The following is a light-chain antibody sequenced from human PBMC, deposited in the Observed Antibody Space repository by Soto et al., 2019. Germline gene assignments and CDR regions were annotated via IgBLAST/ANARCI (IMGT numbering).Light chain of an antibody. Sequence: QSALTQPPSASGSPGQSVTISCTGTSSDVGGYNYVSWYQQHPGKALKLMIYEVSERPSGVPDRFSGSKSGNTASLTVSGLQAEAEADDDCSSYAGSNNLVFGGGTKLTVL. J-gene: IGLJ3*02. V-gene: IGLV2-8*01. CDR3: SSYAGSNNLV. CDR1: SSDVGGYNY. CDR2: EVS.